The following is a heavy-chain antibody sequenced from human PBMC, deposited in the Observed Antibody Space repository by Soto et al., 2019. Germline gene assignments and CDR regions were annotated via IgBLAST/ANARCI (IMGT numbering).Heavy chain of an antibody. CDR2: IYYSGST. CDR3: ARVVQLWTFDY. Sequence: SETLSLTCTVSGGSISSYYWSWIRQPPGKGLEWIGYIYYSGSTNYNPSLKSRVTISEDTSKNKYSLKRSSVTAADKAVYYCARVVQLWTFDYWGQGTLVTVSS. J-gene: IGHJ4*02. V-gene: IGHV4-59*01. D-gene: IGHD5-18*01. CDR1: GGSISSYY.